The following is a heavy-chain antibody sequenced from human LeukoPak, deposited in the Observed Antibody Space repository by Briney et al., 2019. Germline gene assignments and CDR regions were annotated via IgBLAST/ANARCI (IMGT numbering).Heavy chain of an antibody. CDR3: ARQNANYDILTGYYFYGIDV. Sequence: PSETLSLTCTVSGGSISSYYWSWIRQPPWKGLEWIGYIYHSGSTNYNPSLKSRVTISVDTSKNQFSLQLSSVTAADTAVYHCARQNANYDILTGYYFYGIDVWGQGTTVTVSS. D-gene: IGHD3-9*01. V-gene: IGHV4-59*08. CDR1: GGSISSYY. J-gene: IGHJ6*02. CDR2: IYHSGST.